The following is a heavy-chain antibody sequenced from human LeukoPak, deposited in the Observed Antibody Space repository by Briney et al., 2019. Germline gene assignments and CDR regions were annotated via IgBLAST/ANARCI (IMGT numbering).Heavy chain of an antibody. CDR2: ISGSGGST. CDR1: GFTFDDYA. D-gene: IGHD2-21*02. V-gene: IGHV3-23*01. J-gene: IGHJ4*02. CDR3: AKSHHVTAIDY. Sequence: GGPLRLSCAASGFTFDDYAMSWVRQVPGKGLEWVSAISGSGGSTYYAGSVKGRFTISRDNSKNTLYLQMNSLRADDTAVYYCAKSHHVTAIDYWGQGTLVTVSS.